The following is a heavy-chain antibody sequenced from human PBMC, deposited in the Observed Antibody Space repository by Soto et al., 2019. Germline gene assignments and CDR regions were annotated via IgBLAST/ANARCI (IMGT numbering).Heavy chain of an antibody. J-gene: IGHJ4*02. CDR1: GGTFNTYA. Sequence: QVQLVQSGAEMKKSGSSVKVSCQSSGGTFNTYAMNWVRQAPGQGPEWMGDISPMFGAANYAPKFQGRVTITADESTGTSYMQLSSLTSEVTALYFCAREVQVHTPAFVYWGQGTLVTVSS. D-gene: IGHD3-10*01. CDR3: AREVQVHTPAFVY. CDR2: ISPMFGAA. V-gene: IGHV1-69*19.